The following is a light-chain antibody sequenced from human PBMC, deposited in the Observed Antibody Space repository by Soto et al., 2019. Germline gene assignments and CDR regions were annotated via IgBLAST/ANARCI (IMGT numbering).Light chain of an antibody. CDR3: LQEYRYPLT. J-gene: IGKJ4*01. CDR2: AAS. V-gene: IGKV1-6*01. CDR1: QGIRND. Sequence: AIQLTQSPASLSASVGDRVTITCRASQGIRNDLGWFQQKPGKAPKLLIYAASSLQTGVPSRFSGSGSGTYFTLTISSLQVEDFATYYCLQEYRYPLTFGGGNKVEI.